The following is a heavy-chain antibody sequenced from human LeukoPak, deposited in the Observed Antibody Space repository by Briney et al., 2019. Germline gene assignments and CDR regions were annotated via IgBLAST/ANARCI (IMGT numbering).Heavy chain of an antibody. J-gene: IGHJ3*02. Sequence: SGGSLRLSCAASGFTFSSHWMTWVRQAPGKGLEWVANINQDGSERYYVDSVKGRFTISRDNAKNSLYLQMNSLRAEDTAVYYCARGSEYSSSFAFDIWGQGTMVTVSS. CDR3: ARGSEYSSSFAFDI. CDR2: INQDGSER. D-gene: IGHD6-13*01. V-gene: IGHV3-7*01. CDR1: GFTFSSHW.